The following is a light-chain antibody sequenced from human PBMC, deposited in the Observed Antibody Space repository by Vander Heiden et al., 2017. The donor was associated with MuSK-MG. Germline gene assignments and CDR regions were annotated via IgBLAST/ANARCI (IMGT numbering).Light chain of an antibody. CDR2: AAS. V-gene: IGKV1-8*01. Sequence: AIPMTQSPSSFSASTGDRVTITCRASQGISSYLAWYQQKPGKAPKLLIYAASTLQSGVPTRFSPSGSGTEYTLTISCLQPEDFATYYCQQYYSYPLTFGGGTKVEIK. J-gene: IGKJ4*01. CDR1: QGISSY. CDR3: QQYYSYPLT.